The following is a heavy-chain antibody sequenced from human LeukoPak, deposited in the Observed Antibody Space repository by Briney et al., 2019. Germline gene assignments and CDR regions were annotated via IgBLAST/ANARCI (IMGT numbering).Heavy chain of an antibody. V-gene: IGHV3-66*04. CDR2: IYSGGTA. D-gene: IGHD2-2*01. J-gene: IGHJ5*02. CDR3: ARHHCSSTSCYWFDP. CDR1: GFTVGNNY. Sequence: GGSLRLSCAASGFTVGNNYMSWVCQAPGKGLEWVSVIYSGGTAYYADSVKGRFTISRDSSKDTLYLQMNSLRAEDTAVYYCARHHCSSTSCYWFDPWGQGTLVTVSS.